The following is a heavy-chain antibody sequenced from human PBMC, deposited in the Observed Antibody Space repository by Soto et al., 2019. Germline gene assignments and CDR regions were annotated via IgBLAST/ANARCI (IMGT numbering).Heavy chain of an antibody. D-gene: IGHD1-1*01. CDR1: GFTFSSYG. J-gene: IGHJ4*02. CDR3: ARDTGYRLIESYFDY. Sequence: HPGGSLRLSCAASGFTFSSYGMHWVRQAPGKGLEWVAVIWYDGSNKYYADSVKGRFTISRDNSKNTLYLQVNSLRAEDTAVYYCARDTGYRLIESYFDYWGQGTLVTVSS. CDR2: IWYDGSNK. V-gene: IGHV3-33*01.